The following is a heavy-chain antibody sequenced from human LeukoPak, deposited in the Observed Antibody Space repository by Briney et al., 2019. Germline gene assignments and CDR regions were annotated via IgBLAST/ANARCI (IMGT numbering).Heavy chain of an antibody. CDR3: ARLAVVAATEDPYYYKYGMDV. D-gene: IGHD2-15*01. CDR1: GFTFNSYG. V-gene: IGHV3-21*01. CDR2: ISTSTSYI. J-gene: IGHJ6*02. Sequence: GGSLRLSCAASGFTFNSYGMNWVRQAPGKGLEWVSSISTSTSYIYYADSVKGRFTISRDNAKNSLYLQMNSLRAEDTAVYYCARLAVVAATEDPYYYKYGMDVWGQGTTVTVSS.